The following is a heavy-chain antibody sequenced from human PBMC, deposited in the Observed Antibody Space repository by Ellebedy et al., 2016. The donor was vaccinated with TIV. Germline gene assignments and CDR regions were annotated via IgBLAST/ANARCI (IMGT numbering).Heavy chain of an antibody. V-gene: IGHV3-49*03. Sequence: GGSLRLSCTASGFTFGDYAMSWFRQAPGKGLEWVGFIRSKAYGGTTEYAASVKGRFTISRDDSKSIAYLQMNSLKTEDTAVYYCTRDLDYDILTGYSQTSDYWGQGTLVTVSS. CDR1: GFTFGDYA. CDR2: IRSKAYGGTT. D-gene: IGHD3-9*01. J-gene: IGHJ4*02. CDR3: TRDLDYDILTGYSQTSDY.